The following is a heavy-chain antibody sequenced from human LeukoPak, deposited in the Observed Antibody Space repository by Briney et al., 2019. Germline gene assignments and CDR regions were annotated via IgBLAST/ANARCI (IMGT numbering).Heavy chain of an antibody. Sequence: ASVKVSCKASGYTFTSYDINWVRQATGQGLEWMGWMNPNSGNTGYAQKFRGRVTITRNTSISTAYMELSSLRSEDTAVYYCARAYSSNPAMDVWGKGTTVTVSS. V-gene: IGHV1-8*03. CDR3: ARAYSSNPAMDV. CDR2: MNPNSGNT. CDR1: GYTFTSYD. D-gene: IGHD4-11*01. J-gene: IGHJ6*03.